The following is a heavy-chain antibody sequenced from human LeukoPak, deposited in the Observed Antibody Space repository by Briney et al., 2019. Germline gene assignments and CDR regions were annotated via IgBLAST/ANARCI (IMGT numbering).Heavy chain of an antibody. V-gene: IGHV3-48*01. CDR3: ARDPRKYSSTPGAFDI. D-gene: IGHD6-13*01. J-gene: IGHJ3*02. CDR2: ISGSSSTI. CDR1: GFTFSSYS. Sequence: GGSLRLSCAASGFTFSSYSMNWVRQAPGKGLEWVSYISGSSSTIYYADSVKGRFTISRDNAKNSLYLQMNSLRAEDTAVYYCARDPRKYSSTPGAFDIWGQGTMVTVSS.